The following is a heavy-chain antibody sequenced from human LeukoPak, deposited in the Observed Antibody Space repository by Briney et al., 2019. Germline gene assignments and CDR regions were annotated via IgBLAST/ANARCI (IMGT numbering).Heavy chain of an antibody. Sequence: SVKVSCKASGGTFSSYAISWVRQAPGQGLEWMGGIIPIFGTANYAQKFQGRVTITTDESTSTAYMELSSLRTEDTAVYYCARASSGYDFWSGYYPSYYYYYMDVWGKGTTVTVSS. D-gene: IGHD3-3*01. V-gene: IGHV1-69*05. J-gene: IGHJ6*03. CDR2: IIPIFGTA. CDR3: ARASSGYDFWSGYYPSYYYYYMDV. CDR1: GGTFSSYA.